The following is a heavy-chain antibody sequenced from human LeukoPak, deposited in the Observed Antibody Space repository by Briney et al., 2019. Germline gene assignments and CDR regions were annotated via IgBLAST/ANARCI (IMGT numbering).Heavy chain of an antibody. Sequence: SETLSLTCSVSGGSIRSTTYYWSWIRQPPGKGLEWIRYIYYSGSTNYNPSLKSRVTISVDTSKNQFSLKLSSVTAADTAVYYCARARVITMVRGVSHWFDPWGQGTLVTVSS. V-gene: IGHV4-61*01. CDR1: GGSIRSTTYY. J-gene: IGHJ5*02. D-gene: IGHD3-10*01. CDR2: IYYSGST. CDR3: ARARVITMVRGVSHWFDP.